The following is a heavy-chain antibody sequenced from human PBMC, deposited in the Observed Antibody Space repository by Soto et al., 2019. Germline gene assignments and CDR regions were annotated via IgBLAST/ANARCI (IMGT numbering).Heavy chain of an antibody. D-gene: IGHD2-15*01. V-gene: IGHV3-66*01. Sequence: EVLLVESGGGLVQPGGSLRLSCAASGFTVSNNYMSWVRQAPGKGLEWVSVIYSGGTTYYSDPVKGRFTISRDNSKNTLYLQMNSLRAEDTAVYYCAREAREYCSGGSCYSRDYWGQGTLVTVSS. CDR3: AREAREYCSGGSCYSRDY. J-gene: IGHJ4*02. CDR1: GFTVSNNY. CDR2: IYSGGTT.